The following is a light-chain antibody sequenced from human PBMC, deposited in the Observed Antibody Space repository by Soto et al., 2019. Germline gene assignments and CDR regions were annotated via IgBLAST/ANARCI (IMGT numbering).Light chain of an antibody. CDR1: QSVSSN. Sequence: EIVMTQSPATLSVSPGERAPLSCRASQSVSSNLAWYQQKPGQAPRLLIYGASTRATGIPARFSGSGSGTEFTLTISSLQSEDFAVYYCHQYNNWPQTFGQGTKVDNK. CDR3: HQYNNWPQT. J-gene: IGKJ1*01. V-gene: IGKV3-15*01. CDR2: GAS.